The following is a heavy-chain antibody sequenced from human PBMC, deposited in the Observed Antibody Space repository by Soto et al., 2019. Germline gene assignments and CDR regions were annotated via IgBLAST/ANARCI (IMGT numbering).Heavy chain of an antibody. Sequence: QVPLQESGPGLVKPSQTLSLTCTVSGGSISSGDYYWSWIRQPPGKGLEWIGYMYYSGSTYYNPSLKSRVTIPVDTSKNQFSLKLSSVTAADTAVYYCARWWGYGPHFDYWGQGTLVTVSS. V-gene: IGHV4-30-4*01. CDR2: MYYSGST. CDR1: GGSISSGDYY. CDR3: ARWWGYGPHFDY. J-gene: IGHJ4*02. D-gene: IGHD2-15*01.